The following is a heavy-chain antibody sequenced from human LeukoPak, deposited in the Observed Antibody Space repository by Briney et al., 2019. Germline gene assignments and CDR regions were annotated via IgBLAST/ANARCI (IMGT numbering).Heavy chain of an antibody. CDR3: ARGGYSGYDPFIDY. V-gene: IGHV4-30-2*01. D-gene: IGHD5-12*01. CDR2: IYHSGST. Sequence: SETLSLTCAVSGGSISSGGYSWSWIRQPPGKGLERIGYIYHSGSTYYNPSLKSRVTISVDRSKNQFSLKLSSVTAADSAVYYCARGGYSGYDPFIDYWSQGTLVTVSS. J-gene: IGHJ4*02. CDR1: GGSISSGGYS.